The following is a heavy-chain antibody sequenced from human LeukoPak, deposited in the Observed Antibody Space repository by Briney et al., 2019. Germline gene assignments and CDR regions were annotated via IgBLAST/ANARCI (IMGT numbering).Heavy chain of an antibody. CDR2: IHHTETS. CDR3: ARGRYDFWRGYYFDY. D-gene: IGHD3-3*01. J-gene: IGHJ4*02. CDR1: GASISSQY. V-gene: IGHV4-59*08. Sequence: IPSETLSLTCTVSGASISSQYWSWIRKTPGKGLEWIAYIHHTETSKYNPSLKSRVTISVDTSKNQFSLKLSSVTAADTAVYYCARGRYDFWRGYYFDYWGQGTLVTVSS.